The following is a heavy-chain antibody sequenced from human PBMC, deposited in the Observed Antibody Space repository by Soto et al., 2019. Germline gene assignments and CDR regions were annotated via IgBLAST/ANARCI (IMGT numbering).Heavy chain of an antibody. V-gene: IGHV3-73*02. J-gene: IGHJ4*02. D-gene: IGHD5-18*01. Sequence: EVELVESGGGLVQPGGSLKLSCAASGFSLSGSFIHWVRQASGKGPEWVGRIASRAHNYATAYGTSVQGRFTVSRDDSLNTAHLHMNGLKTEATAVYFCAGLIDTLSDRFDYWGRGILVTVSA. CDR1: GFSLSGSF. CDR3: AGLIDTLSDRFDY. CDR2: IASRAHNYAT.